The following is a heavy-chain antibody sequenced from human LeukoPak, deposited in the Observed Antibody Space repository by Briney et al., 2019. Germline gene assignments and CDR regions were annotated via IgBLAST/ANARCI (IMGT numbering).Heavy chain of an antibody. CDR1: GFTFSSYG. CDR2: IWYDGSKK. Sequence: GVSLRLPCAASGFTFSSYGMHWVRQAPGKGLEWVAVIWYDGSKKYYADSVKGRFTISRDNSKNTLWLQMDSLRAEDTAVYFCARSAQREIAVAGTRGLDVWGQGTTVTVSS. CDR3: ARSAQREIAVAGTRGLDV. J-gene: IGHJ6*02. V-gene: IGHV3-33*01. D-gene: IGHD6-19*01.